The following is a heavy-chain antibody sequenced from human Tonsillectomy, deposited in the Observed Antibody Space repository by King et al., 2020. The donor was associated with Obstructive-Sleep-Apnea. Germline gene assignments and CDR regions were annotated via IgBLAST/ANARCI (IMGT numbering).Heavy chain of an antibody. D-gene: IGHD2-2*01. J-gene: IGHJ4*02. CDR3: AKGHDGSFYRAFDY. V-gene: IGHV3-30*04. Sequence: VQLVESGGGVVQPGRSLRLSCVASGFTFSSYAMNWVRQAPGKGLEWVAFMSFDVSFECYADSVKGRFTISRENSDKTLYLQMNSLRDEDTAFYYCAKGHDGSFYRAFDYWGQGTLVTVSS. CDR2: MSFDVSFE. CDR1: GFTFSSYA.